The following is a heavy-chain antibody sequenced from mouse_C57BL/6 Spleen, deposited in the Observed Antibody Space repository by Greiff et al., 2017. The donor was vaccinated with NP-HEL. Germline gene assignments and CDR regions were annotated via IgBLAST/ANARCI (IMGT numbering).Heavy chain of an antibody. CDR2: ISSGGSYT. D-gene: IGHD2-2*01. V-gene: IGHV5-6*01. CDR3: ARGEDGYDVGYYAMDY. CDR1: GFTFSSYG. J-gene: IGHJ4*01. Sequence: EVKVVESGGDLVKPGGSLKLSCAASGFTFSSYGMSWVRQTPDKRLEWVATISSGGSYTYYPDSVKGRSTIPRDNAKNTLYLQMSSLKSEDTAMYYWARGEDGYDVGYYAMDYWGQGTSVTVSS.